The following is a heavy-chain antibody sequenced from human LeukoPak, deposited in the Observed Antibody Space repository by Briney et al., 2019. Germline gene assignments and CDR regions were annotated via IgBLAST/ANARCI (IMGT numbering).Heavy chain of an antibody. J-gene: IGHJ4*02. V-gene: IGHV5-51*01. D-gene: IGHD6-19*01. CDR1: RYRFTNYW. CDR3: VRHKGGSGWSFDY. Sequence: GESLKISCKGYRYRFTNYWIGWVRQMPGKGLEWMGIIYPGDSDTRYSPSFQGQVTISADKSISTAYLQWSSLQASDTAMYYCVRHKGGSGWSFDYWGQGTLVTVSS. CDR2: IYPGDSDT.